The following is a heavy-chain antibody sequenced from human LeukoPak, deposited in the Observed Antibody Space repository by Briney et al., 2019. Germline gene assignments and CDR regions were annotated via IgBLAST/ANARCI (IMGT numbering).Heavy chain of an antibody. V-gene: IGHV3-23*01. D-gene: IGHD6-19*01. Sequence: GGSLRLSCAASGFTFSSYAMSWVRQAPGKGLEWVSTIGVSGGSTNSADSVKGRFTISRDNPKNTLYLQMNSLTAEDTAVYYCAKGVSGWYTSDYCGQGTLVTVSS. CDR3: AKGVSGWYTSDY. J-gene: IGHJ4*02. CDR2: IGVSGGST. CDR1: GFTFSSYA.